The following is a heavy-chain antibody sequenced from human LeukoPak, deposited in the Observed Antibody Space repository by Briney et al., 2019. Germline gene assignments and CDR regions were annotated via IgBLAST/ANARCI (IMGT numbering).Heavy chain of an antibody. D-gene: IGHD3-10*01. CDR3: ARVPMVRGYYYYYMDV. CDR2: MNPNSGNT. V-gene: IGHV1-8*03. Sequence: GASVKVSCKASGYTFTSYDINWVRQATGQGLEWMGWMNPNSGNTGYAQKFQGRVTITRNTSISTAYMELSSLRSEDTAVYYCARVPMVRGYYYYYMDVWGKGTTVTVSS. J-gene: IGHJ6*03. CDR1: GYTFTSYD.